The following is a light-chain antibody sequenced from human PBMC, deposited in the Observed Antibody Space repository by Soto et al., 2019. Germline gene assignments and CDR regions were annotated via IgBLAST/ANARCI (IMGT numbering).Light chain of an antibody. J-gene: IGLJ2*01. V-gene: IGLV1-44*01. CDR1: TSNLGGNT. CDR2: TNN. Sequence: QSVLTQPPSVSVTPGHKVSISCSGSTSNLGGNTVNWYQQLPGTAPKLLIYTNNQRPSGVPDRFSGSKSGTSASLAISDLRSEDEADFYCAAWDDSLNAVVFGGGTKLTVL. CDR3: AAWDDSLNAVV.